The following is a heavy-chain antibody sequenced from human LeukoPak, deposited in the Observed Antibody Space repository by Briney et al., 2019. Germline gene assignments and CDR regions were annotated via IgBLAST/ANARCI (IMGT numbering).Heavy chain of an antibody. CDR1: GFTFSNYW. CDR2: IKQDGSEE. D-gene: IGHD1-26*01. V-gene: IGHV3-7*05. CDR3: ARDGRYISDY. Sequence: GGSLRLSCAASGFTFSNYWMSWVRQAPGKGLEWVANIKQDGSEEYYVDSVKGRFTVSRDNAKNSLYLQMNSLRAEDTAVYYCARDGRYISDYWGQGTLVIVSS. J-gene: IGHJ4*02.